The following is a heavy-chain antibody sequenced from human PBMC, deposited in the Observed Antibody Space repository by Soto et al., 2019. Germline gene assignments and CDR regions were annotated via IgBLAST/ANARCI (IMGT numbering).Heavy chain of an antibody. D-gene: IGHD2-2*01. J-gene: IGHJ6*02. CDR2: ISGSGGST. CDR1: GFTFSSYA. Sequence: GGSLRLSCAASGFTFSSYAMSWVRQAPGKGLEWVSAISGSGGSTYYADSVKGRFTISRDNSKNTLYLQMNSLRAEDTAVYYCAKDLGYCSSTSCLGNAGYYYYGMDVWGQGTTVTVSS. CDR3: AKDLGYCSSTSCLGNAGYYYYGMDV. V-gene: IGHV3-23*01.